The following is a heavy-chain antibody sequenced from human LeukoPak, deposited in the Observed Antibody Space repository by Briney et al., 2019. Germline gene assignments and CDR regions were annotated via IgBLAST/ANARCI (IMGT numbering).Heavy chain of an antibody. CDR3: ARGGTGSENDY. D-gene: IGHD3-9*01. Sequence: GGSLRLSCAASGFTFSHYGVHWVRQAPGKGLEWVANINQDGSEKYYVDSVEGRFTISRDDAKNSLYLQMSSLRVEDTAVYYCARGGTGSENDYWGQGILVTVSS. J-gene: IGHJ4*02. V-gene: IGHV3-7*01. CDR2: INQDGSEK. CDR1: GFTFSHYG.